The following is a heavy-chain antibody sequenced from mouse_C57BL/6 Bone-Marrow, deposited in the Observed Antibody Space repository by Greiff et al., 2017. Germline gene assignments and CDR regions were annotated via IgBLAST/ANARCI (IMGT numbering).Heavy chain of an antibody. D-gene: IGHD1-1*01. CDR1: GFTFSSYA. V-gene: IGHV5-4*03. Sequence: EVKLVESGGGLVKPGGSLKLSCAASGFTFSSYAMSWVRQTPEKRLEWVATISDGGSYTYYPDNVKGRFTISRDNAKNNLYLQMSHLKSEDTAMYYCARGPYYYCSTPFAYWGQGTLVTVSA. CDR2: ISDGGSYT. J-gene: IGHJ3*01. CDR3: ARGPYYYCSTPFAY.